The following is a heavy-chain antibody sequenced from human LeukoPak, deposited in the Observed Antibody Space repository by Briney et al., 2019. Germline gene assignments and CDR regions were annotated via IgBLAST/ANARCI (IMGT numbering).Heavy chain of an antibody. CDR3: ASPGYYDSSGHGFDY. Sequence: PSETLSLTCAVYGGSFSGYYWSWIRQPPGKGLEWIGEINHSGSTNYNPSLKSRVTISEDTSKNQFSLTLSSVTAADTAVYYCASPGYYDSSGHGFDYWGQGTLVTVSS. D-gene: IGHD3-22*01. CDR1: GGSFSGYY. CDR2: INHSGST. J-gene: IGHJ4*02. V-gene: IGHV4-34*01.